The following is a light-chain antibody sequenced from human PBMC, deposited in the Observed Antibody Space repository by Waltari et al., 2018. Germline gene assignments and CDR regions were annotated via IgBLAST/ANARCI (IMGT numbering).Light chain of an antibody. CDR1: RSDVGRYNL. J-gene: IGLJ1*01. V-gene: IGLV2-23*01. CDR2: EGS. Sequence: QSALTQPASVSGSPGQSITISRTGTRSDVGRYNLVSWYQQYPGKAPKLMIYEGSKRPSGVSNRFSGSKSGNTASLTISGLQAEDEADYYCCSYAGSSTPHVFGTGTKVIV. CDR3: CSYAGSSTPHV.